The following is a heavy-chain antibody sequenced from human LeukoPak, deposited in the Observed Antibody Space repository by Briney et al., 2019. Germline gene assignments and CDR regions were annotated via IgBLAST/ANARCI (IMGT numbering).Heavy chain of an antibody. J-gene: IGHJ4*02. D-gene: IGHD6-19*01. CDR1: GFTFSTFA. CDR2: ISTGGGRT. Sequence: GGSLRLSCAASGFTFSTFAMNWVRQAPGKGLQWVSGISTGGGRTYYADSAKGRFTISRDNSKNTPYLQMNSLRAADTAIYYCAKDSAVADTSGPSVFAYWGQGTLVTVSS. V-gene: IGHV3-23*01. CDR3: AKDSAVADTSGPSVFAY.